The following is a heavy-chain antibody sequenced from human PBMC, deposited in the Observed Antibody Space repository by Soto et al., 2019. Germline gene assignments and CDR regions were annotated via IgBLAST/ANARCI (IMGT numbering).Heavy chain of an antibody. CDR3: ASESGRTRGMDG. J-gene: IGHJ6*02. CDR1: GGTFSSYV. V-gene: IGHV1-69*18. CDR2: INPIFGTA. Sequence: QVQAVQSGAEVKKPGSSVKVSCKASGGTFSSYVISWVRQAPGQGLEWMGRINPIFGTANYAQKFQGRGTITADESTSQAYMELSSLRSEDTAVYYCASESGRTRGMDGWVQGTTITVSS. D-gene: IGHD2-8*01.